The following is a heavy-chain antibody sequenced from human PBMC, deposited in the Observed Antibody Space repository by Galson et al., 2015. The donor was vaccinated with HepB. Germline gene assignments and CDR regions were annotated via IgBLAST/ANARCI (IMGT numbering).Heavy chain of an antibody. CDR3: AKDVGGSGGCRFGD. Sequence: SMRLSCAASGFTFSDYAMSCVRQAPGKGLDWVSSISASGYNTYYADSAQGRFTISRDNSDNTLDLQRNTLRAEGTAVYYCAKDVGGSGGCRFGDGGQGTRVTVSA. V-gene: IGHV3-23*01. CDR2: ISASGYNT. CDR1: GFTFSDYA. J-gene: IGHJ4*02. D-gene: IGHD3-16*01.